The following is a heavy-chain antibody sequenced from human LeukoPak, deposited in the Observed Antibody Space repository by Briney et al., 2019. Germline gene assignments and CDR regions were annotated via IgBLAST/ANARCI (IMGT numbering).Heavy chain of an antibody. CDR3: ARDLRVGATQVYYFDY. Sequence: PGGSLRLSCAVSGFTFSSYWMHWVRQAPGKGLVWISRINSDGSTTTYADSVKGRFTISRDNAKNSLYLQMNSLRAEDTAVYYCARDLRVGATQVYYFDYWGQGTLVTVSS. CDR2: INSDGSTT. V-gene: IGHV3-74*01. D-gene: IGHD1-26*01. CDR1: GFTFSSYW. J-gene: IGHJ4*02.